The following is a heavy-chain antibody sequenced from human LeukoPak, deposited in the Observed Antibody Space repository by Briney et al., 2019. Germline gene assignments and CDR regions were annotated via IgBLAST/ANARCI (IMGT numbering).Heavy chain of an antibody. D-gene: IGHD3-10*01. J-gene: IGHJ4*02. Sequence: SETLSLTCTVSGGSITSSGYYWSWIRQLPGEGLEWIGYIYSSGGTYFNPSLRSRVTMSVDTSKNQFSLKLSSVTAADMAVYYCARDRDSGSGSSPYWGPGTLVTVSS. CDR3: ARDRDSGSGSSPY. V-gene: IGHV4-31*03. CDR2: IYSSGGT. CDR1: GGSITSSGYY.